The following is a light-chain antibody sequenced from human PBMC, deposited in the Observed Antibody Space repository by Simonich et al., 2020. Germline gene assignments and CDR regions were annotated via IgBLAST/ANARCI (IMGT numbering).Light chain of an antibody. Sequence: DIVMTQTPLSLSVTPGQPASISCKSSQSLLHSDGTTYLYWYLQKPGQSPQLLIYDVSNRFSVVPDRYSGSGSGTDFTLKISRVEAEDVGVYYCMQGTHWPLTFGGGTKVEIK. CDR1: QSLLHSDGTTY. J-gene: IGKJ4*01. CDR3: MQGTHWPLT. CDR2: DVS. V-gene: IGKV2-29*03.